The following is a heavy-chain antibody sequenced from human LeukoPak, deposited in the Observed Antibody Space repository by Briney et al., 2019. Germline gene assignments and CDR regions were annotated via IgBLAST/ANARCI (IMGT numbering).Heavy chain of an antibody. CDR3: AKDRGYCSGGSCPDAFDI. D-gene: IGHD2-15*01. V-gene: IGHV3-23*01. J-gene: IGHJ3*02. CDR1: GFTFSSYA. CDR2: ISGSGGST. Sequence: GGSLRLSCAASGFTFSSYAMSWVRQAPGKGLERVSAISGSGGSTYYADSVKGRFTISRDNSKNTLYLQMNSLRAEDTAVYYCAKDRGYCSGGSCPDAFDIWGQGTMVTVSS.